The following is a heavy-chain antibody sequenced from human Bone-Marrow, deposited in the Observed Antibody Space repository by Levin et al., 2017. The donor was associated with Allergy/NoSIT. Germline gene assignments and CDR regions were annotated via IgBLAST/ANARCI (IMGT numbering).Heavy chain of an antibody. D-gene: IGHD4-23*01. Sequence: KSGGSLRLSCKASGYTFTRYYVSWVRQAPGQGLEWVGIVNPSDGSTDYAQKFQGRVTMTRDTSTSTVDMELRSLTSEDTAVYYCARERGITVAPYFFDSWGQGTLVTVSS. V-gene: IGHV1-46*01. J-gene: IGHJ4*02. CDR1: GYTFTRYY. CDR2: VNPSDGST. CDR3: ARERGITVAPYFFDS.